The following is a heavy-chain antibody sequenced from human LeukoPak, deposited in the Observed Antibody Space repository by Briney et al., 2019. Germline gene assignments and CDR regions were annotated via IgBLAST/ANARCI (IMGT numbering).Heavy chain of an antibody. Sequence: SETLSLTCTVSGGSISSYYWSWIRQPPGKGLEWIGYIYYSGSTNYNPSLKSRVTISVDTSKNQFSLKLSSVTAADTAVYYCARTSSWHASDFDYWGQGTLVTVSS. D-gene: IGHD6-13*01. CDR1: GGSISSYY. J-gene: IGHJ4*02. CDR3: ARTSSWHASDFDY. CDR2: IYYSGST. V-gene: IGHV4-59*01.